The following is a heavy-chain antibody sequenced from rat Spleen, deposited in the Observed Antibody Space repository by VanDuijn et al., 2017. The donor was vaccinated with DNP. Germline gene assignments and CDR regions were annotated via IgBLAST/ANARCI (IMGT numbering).Heavy chain of an antibody. V-gene: IGHV5-25*01. CDR3: VREDYYSGDWYFDF. Sequence: EVQLVESGGGLMQPGRSLKLSCAASGFTFSNYYMAWVRQAPTKGLEWVASITTGGSNTYYRDSVQGRFTVSRDNARTTQYLQMDSLRSEDTATYYCVREDYYSGDWYFDFWGPGTMVTVSS. CDR1: GFTFSNYY. D-gene: IGHD1-1*01. CDR2: ITTGGSNT. J-gene: IGHJ1*01.